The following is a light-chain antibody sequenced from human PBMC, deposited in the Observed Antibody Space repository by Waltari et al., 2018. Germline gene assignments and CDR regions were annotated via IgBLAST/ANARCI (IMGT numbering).Light chain of an antibody. CDR1: TSNIEAGYD. V-gene: IGLV1-40*01. J-gene: IGLJ1*01. CDR2: GGS. CDR3: QSYDSGLSGSKI. Sequence: QSVLTQPPSVSGAPGQRVTISCTGSTSNIEAGYDVHWYQQFPGRAPKLLIYGGSKRPSGVPDRFSGSKSGTSASLAITGLQPEDEADYYCQSYDSGLSGSKIFGTGTRVTVL.